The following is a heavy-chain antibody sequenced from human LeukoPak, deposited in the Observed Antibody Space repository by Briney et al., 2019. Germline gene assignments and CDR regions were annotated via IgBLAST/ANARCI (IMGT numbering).Heavy chain of an antibody. J-gene: IGHJ4*02. CDR2: IIPMFGTA. Sequence: PWASVKVSCEASGGTFSSYAISWVRQAPGQGLEWMGRIIPMFGTANYAQKFQGRVTITADKSTSTAYMELSSLRSEDTAVYYCAKGDWNDRTLFDYWGQGTLVTVSS. V-gene: IGHV1-69*06. D-gene: IGHD1-1*01. CDR3: AKGDWNDRTLFDY. CDR1: GGTFSSYA.